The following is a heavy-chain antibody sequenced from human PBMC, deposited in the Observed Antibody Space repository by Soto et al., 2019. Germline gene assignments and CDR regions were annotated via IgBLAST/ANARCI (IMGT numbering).Heavy chain of an antibody. J-gene: IGHJ6*02. V-gene: IGHV3-30*18. CDR2: ISYDGSNK. CDR3: AKVWVPGPPVRGVIQAWYYGMDV. D-gene: IGHD3-10*01. CDR1: GFTFSSYG. Sequence: GGSLRLSCAASGFTFSSYGMHWVRQAPGKGLEWVAVISYDGSNKYYADSVKGRFTISRDNSKNTLYLQMNSLRAEDTAVYYCAKVWVPGPPVRGVIQAWYYGMDVWGQGTTVTVSS.